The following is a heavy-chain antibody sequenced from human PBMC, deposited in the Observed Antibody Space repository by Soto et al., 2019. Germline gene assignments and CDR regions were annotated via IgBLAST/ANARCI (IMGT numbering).Heavy chain of an antibody. J-gene: IGHJ5*02. V-gene: IGHV3-21*01. CDR1: VFTFSSYS. CDR3: ARAPRFEP. CDR2: ISSSSSYI. Sequence: VGSLRLSCASSVFTFSSYSMNCVRHSPGKWLEWVSSISSSSSYIYYADSVKGRFTISRDNAKNSLYLQMNSLRAEDTAVYYCARAPRFEPWGQGTPVIVSS.